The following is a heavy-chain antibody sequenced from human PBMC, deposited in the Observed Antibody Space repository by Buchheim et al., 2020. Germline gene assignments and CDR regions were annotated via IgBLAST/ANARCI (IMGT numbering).Heavy chain of an antibody. Sequence: EVQLVESGGGLVQPGGSLRLSCAASGFTVSTKYMSWVRQAPGKGLEWVSVMYSGGNTYYADSVEGRFTISRDNSKNTLYLQMNSLSPEDTAVYYCARLTSSWSLDYWGQGTL. D-gene: IGHD6-13*01. CDR3: ARLTSSWSLDY. V-gene: IGHV3-66*02. CDR1: GFTVSTKY. J-gene: IGHJ4*02. CDR2: MYSGGNT.